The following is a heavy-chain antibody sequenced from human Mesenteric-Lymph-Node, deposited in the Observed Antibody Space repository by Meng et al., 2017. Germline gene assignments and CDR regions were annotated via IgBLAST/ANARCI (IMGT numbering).Heavy chain of an antibody. Sequence: SVKVSCKASGGTFSNYAIGWVRQAPGQGLEWMGGIIPVFGTTNYAQKFQGRVTINADESTTTAYMELSSLRSEDTAVYYCAREPEYYDLLTGFLPAFEIWGQGTMVTVSS. J-gene: IGHJ3*02. CDR1: GGTFSNYA. D-gene: IGHD3-9*01. V-gene: IGHV1-69*13. CDR3: AREPEYYDLLTGFLPAFEI. CDR2: IIPVFGTT.